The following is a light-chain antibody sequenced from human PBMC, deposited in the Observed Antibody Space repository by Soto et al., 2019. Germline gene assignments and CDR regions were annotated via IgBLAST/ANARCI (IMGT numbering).Light chain of an antibody. V-gene: IGKV3-20*01. J-gene: IGKJ1*01. CDR2: GAS. Sequence: EIVLTQSPDTLSLSPGKRVTLSCRASQSVTNSYLAWYQQKPGQGPRLLIHGASSRATGTPDRFSGSGSGTDFTLTISRLEPEDFAVYYCQQYGATPGTFGQGTKLDIK. CDR3: QQYGATPGT. CDR1: QSVTNSY.